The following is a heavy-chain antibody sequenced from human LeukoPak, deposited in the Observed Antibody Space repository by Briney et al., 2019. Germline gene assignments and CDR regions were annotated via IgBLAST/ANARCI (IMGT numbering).Heavy chain of an antibody. CDR1: GFTFSSYA. V-gene: IGHV3-23*01. CDR3: AKPLLLWFGELLPAEYFQH. Sequence: GGSLRLSCAASGFTFSSYAMSWVRQAPGKGLEWVSAISGSGGSTYYADSVKGRFTISRDNSKNTLYLQMNNLRAEDTAVYYCAKPLLLWFGELLPAEYFQHWGQGTLVTVSS. J-gene: IGHJ1*01. CDR2: ISGSGGST. D-gene: IGHD3-10*01.